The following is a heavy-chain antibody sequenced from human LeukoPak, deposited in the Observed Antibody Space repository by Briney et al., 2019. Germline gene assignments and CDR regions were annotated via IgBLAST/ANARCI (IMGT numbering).Heavy chain of an antibody. V-gene: IGHV4-61*02. CDR3: AGVIGNYDGRLDY. J-gene: IGHJ4*02. D-gene: IGHD1-7*01. CDR1: GASVSRGSYY. Sequence: SETLSLTCTVSGASVSRGSYYWNWIRQPAGKGLEWIGRIYTSGSTNYNPSLKSRVTISLDTSRNRFSLKLSSVTAADTAMYYCAGVIGNYDGRLDYWGQGTLVTVSS. CDR2: IYTSGST.